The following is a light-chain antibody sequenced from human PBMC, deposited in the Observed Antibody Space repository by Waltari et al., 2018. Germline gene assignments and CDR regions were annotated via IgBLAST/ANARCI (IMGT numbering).Light chain of an antibody. CDR3: QQYNNWPPIT. Sequence: EIVMTQSPPTLSVSPGERATLSCRASQSVSNSFAWYQHRPGRAPRPLIHSASTRAPGIPARFSGSGSETEFTLTISNLQSEDFALYYCQQYNNWPPITFGQGTRLEIK. J-gene: IGKJ5*01. V-gene: IGKV3D-15*01. CDR2: SAS. CDR1: QSVSNS.